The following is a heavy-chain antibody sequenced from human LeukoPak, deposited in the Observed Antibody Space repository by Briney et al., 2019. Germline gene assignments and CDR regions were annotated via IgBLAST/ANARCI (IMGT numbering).Heavy chain of an antibody. CDR3: ARQRRRATVTTLTSSVDYGMDV. CDR1: GGTFSSYA. Sequence: GASVKVSFKASGGTFSSYAISWVRQAPGQGVEWMGGIIPIFGTANYAQKFQGRVTITADKSTSTAYMELSSLRSEDTAVYYCARQRRRATVTTLTSSVDYGMDVWGKGTTVTVSS. D-gene: IGHD4-17*01. CDR2: IIPIFGTA. V-gene: IGHV1-69*06. J-gene: IGHJ6*04.